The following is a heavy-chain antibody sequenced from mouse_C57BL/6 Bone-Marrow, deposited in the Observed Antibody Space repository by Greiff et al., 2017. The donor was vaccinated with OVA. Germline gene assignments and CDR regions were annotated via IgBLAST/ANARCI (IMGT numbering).Heavy chain of an antibody. CDR3: ARRTAQATNGYFDV. D-gene: IGHD3-2*02. Sequence: QVQLQQPGAELVKPGASVKLSCKASGYTFTSYWMQWVKQRPGQGLEWIGEIDPSDSYTNYNQKFKGKATLTVDTSSSTAYMQLSSLTSEDSAVYYCARRTAQATNGYFDVWGTGTTVTVSS. CDR1: GYTFTSYW. V-gene: IGHV1-50*01. J-gene: IGHJ1*03. CDR2: IDPSDSYT.